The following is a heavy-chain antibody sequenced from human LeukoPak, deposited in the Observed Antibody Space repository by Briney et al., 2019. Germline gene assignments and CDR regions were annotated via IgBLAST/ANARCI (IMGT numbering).Heavy chain of an antibody. V-gene: IGHV1-2*02. D-gene: IGHD3-10*01. Sequence: GSVKVSCKASGDTFTRDYMHCVRQAPGQGLEWMGWINPNSGGTNYAQKFQGRVTMTRDTSISTAYMELSRLRSDDTAVYYCARESPWGGYWGQGTVVSVPS. CDR1: GDTFTRDY. CDR2: INPNSGGT. J-gene: IGHJ4*02. CDR3: ARESPWGGY.